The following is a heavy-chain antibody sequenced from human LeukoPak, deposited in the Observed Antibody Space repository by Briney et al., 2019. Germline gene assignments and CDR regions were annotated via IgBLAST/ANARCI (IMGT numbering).Heavy chain of an antibody. Sequence: GGSLRLSCAASGFTFSNAWMSWVRQAPGKGREWVGRIKSKTDGGTTDYAAPVKGRFTISRDDSKNTLYLQMNSLKTEDTAVYYCTTDPTVTTRSGYYYYGMDVWGQGTTVTVSS. CDR2: IKSKTDGGTT. V-gene: IGHV3-15*01. J-gene: IGHJ6*02. CDR3: TTDPTVTTRSGYYYYGMDV. D-gene: IGHD4-17*01. CDR1: GFTFSNAW.